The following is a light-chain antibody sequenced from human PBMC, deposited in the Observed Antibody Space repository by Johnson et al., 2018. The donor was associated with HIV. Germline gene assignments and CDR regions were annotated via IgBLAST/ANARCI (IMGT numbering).Light chain of an antibody. Sequence: QSVLTQPPSVSAAPGQRVTISCSGNSSKIENNYVSWYQQFPERAPKLLIYDNTKRPSGIPDRFSGSKSDTSATLAITGLQTADAADYYCGTWDSRLTAYVFGTGTKVTV. CDR1: SSKIENNY. J-gene: IGLJ1*01. CDR2: DNT. CDR3: GTWDSRLTAYV. V-gene: IGLV1-51*01.